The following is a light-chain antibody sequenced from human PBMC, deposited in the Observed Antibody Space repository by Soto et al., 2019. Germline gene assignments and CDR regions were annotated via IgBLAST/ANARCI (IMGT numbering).Light chain of an antibody. CDR1: QSVSSD. V-gene: IGKV3-15*01. CDR2: GAS. Sequence: EIVMTQSPATLSVSPGERATLSCRASQSVSSDLAWYQQKPGQAPRLLIYGASTRATGIPARFSGSGSGTDFTLTISSLQSEDFAVYYCQHYYNWPLTFGGGSKVDI. CDR3: QHYYNWPLT. J-gene: IGKJ4*01.